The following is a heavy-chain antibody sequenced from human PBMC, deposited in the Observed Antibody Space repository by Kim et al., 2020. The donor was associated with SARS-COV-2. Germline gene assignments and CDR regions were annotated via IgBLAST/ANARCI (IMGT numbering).Heavy chain of an antibody. CDR3: ARLGDGDYAGAFDI. CDR1: GGSISRSSYY. D-gene: IGHD4-17*01. J-gene: IGHJ3*02. CDR2: IHYSGST. Sequence: SETLSLTCTVSGGSISRSSYYWGWIRQPPGKGLEWIGIIHYSGSTYYNPSLKSRVTIFVDTSKNQFSLKLSSVTAADTAVYYCARLGDGDYAGAFDIWGQGTMVTVSS. V-gene: IGHV4-39*01.